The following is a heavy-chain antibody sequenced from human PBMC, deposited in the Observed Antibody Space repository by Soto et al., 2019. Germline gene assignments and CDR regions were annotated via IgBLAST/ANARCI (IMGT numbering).Heavy chain of an antibody. CDR1: GGSISSGDYY. Sequence: SETLSLTCTVSGGSISSGDYYWSWIRQPPGKGLEWIGYIYYSGSTYYNPSLESRITISGDTSKNHFSLTVTSMTAADTAVYFCASSYGSGSGVFDYWGQGIPVTV. CDR3: ASSYGSGSGVFDY. V-gene: IGHV4-30-4*01. J-gene: IGHJ4*02. CDR2: IYYSGST. D-gene: IGHD3-10*01.